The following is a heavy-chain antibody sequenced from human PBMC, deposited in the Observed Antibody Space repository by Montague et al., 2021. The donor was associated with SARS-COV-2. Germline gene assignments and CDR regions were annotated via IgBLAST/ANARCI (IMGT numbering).Heavy chain of an antibody. D-gene: IGHD4-11*01. CDR1: GGSLSGYY. J-gene: IGHJ6*02. V-gene: IGHV4-34*01. CDR3: ARHLRVTTVTSHMYHYAMDV. Sequence: SETLSLTCAVYGGSLSGYYWSWIRQPPGEGLEWIAEISHSGSTSYNPSLKSRVTISVDTSKNQFSLKLSSATAADTAVYYCARHLRVTTVTSHMYHYAMDVWGQGTTATVSS. CDR2: ISHSGST.